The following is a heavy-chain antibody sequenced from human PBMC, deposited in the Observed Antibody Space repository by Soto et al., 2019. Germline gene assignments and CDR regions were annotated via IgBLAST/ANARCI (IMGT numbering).Heavy chain of an antibody. D-gene: IGHD4-17*01. J-gene: IGHJ6*02. V-gene: IGHV4-39*01. CDR2: IYYHGNT. CDR3: SRQVWRYGDPGDYYYYGMDV. Sequence: PSETLSLTCAVSGGSISSRTYSWGWIRQPPGKTLEWIGTIYYHGNTYSNPSLKSRVTISVDTSNNQLSLKLRSVTAADTAVYYCSRQVWRYGDPGDYYYYGMDVWGQGTTVTVSS. CDR1: GGSISSRTYS.